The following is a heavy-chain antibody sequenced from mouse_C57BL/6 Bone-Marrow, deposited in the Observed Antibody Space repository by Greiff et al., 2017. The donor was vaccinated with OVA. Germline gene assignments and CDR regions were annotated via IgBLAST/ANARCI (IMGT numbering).Heavy chain of an antibody. J-gene: IGHJ2*01. V-gene: IGHV1-81*01. Sequence: VMLVESGAELARPGASVKLSCKASGYTFTSYGISWVKQRTGQGLEWIGEIYPRSGNTYYNEKFKGKATLTADKSSSTSYSELRSLTSEDSAVYFCAKDSNYLCYCDYWGQGTTLTVSS. CDR2: IYPRSGNT. CDR1: GYTFTSYG. CDR3: AKDSNYLCYCDY. D-gene: IGHD2-5*01.